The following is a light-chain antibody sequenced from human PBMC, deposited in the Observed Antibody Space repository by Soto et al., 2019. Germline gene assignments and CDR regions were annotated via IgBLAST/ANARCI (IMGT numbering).Light chain of an antibody. CDR3: QQYGSAPIT. CDR1: QNIHTN. V-gene: IGKV3-20*01. Sequence: ELEMTQSRASLALCPRQSATNSCTAGQNIHTNLAWYQQKPGQAPSLLIYATSSRATRIPDSFSGSGSGTDFSLTISSLEPEDFAVYYCQQYGSAPITFGQGTKLEIK. J-gene: IGKJ5*01. CDR2: ATS.